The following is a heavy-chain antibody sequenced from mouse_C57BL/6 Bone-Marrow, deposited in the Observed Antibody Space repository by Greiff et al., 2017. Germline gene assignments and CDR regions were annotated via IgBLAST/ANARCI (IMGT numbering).Heavy chain of an antibody. CDR1: GYTFTSYG. CDR3: ANGRYFDV. V-gene: IGHV1-81*01. Sequence: VQGVESGAELARPGASVKLSCKASGYTFTSYGISWVKQRPGQGLEWIGEIYPRSGNTYYNEKFKGKATLTADKSSSTACMGLGSLTSEDSAVYFCANGRYFDVWGTGTTVTVSS. D-gene: IGHD1-1*02. J-gene: IGHJ1*03. CDR2: IYPRSGNT.